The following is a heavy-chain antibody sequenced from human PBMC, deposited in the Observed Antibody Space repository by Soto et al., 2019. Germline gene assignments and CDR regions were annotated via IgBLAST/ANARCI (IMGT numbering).Heavy chain of an antibody. J-gene: IGHJ3*02. CDR3: ARGYRGFPSQYDVNDAFDI. V-gene: IGHV3-21*01. CDR2: FGTSNNYI. CDR1: GFTFSSYS. Sequence: EVQLVESGGGLVKPGGSLRLSCAASGFTFSSYSMHWVRQAPGKGLEWVSSFGTSNNYIYYADSLEGRFTISRDNAKTSLYLQMNTLRADDTAVYYCARGYRGFPSQYDVNDAFDIWGQGTMVTVSS. D-gene: IGHD3-10*01.